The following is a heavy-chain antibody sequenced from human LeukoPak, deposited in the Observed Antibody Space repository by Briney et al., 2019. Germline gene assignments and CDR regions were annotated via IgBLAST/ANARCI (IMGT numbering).Heavy chain of an antibody. J-gene: IGHJ4*02. D-gene: IGHD3-16*01. V-gene: IGHV4-59*12. CDR1: GGSISGYY. Sequence: SSETLSLTCTVSGGSISGYYWSWIRQPPGKGLEWIGYTYYSGSTYYNPSLKSRVTISVDTSKNQFSLKLNSVTAADTAVYYCARDEMGDVWGQGTLVTVSS. CDR2: TYYSGST. CDR3: ARDEMGDV.